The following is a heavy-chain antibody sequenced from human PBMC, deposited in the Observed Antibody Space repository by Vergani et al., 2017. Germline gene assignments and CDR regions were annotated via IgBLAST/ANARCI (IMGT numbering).Heavy chain of an antibody. D-gene: IGHD2-2*01. CDR3: ARVGTSSNRDYFDY. Sequence: QVQLVQSGAEVKKPGASVKVSCKASGYTFPDYFMHWVRQAPGQGLEWMGWINPNSGGTNYAQKFQGRVTMTRDTSISPAYMELCNLRSDDTAVYYCARVGTSSNRDYFDYWGQGTLVTVSS. CDR1: GYTFPDYF. V-gene: IGHV1-2*02. CDR2: INPNSGGT. J-gene: IGHJ4*02.